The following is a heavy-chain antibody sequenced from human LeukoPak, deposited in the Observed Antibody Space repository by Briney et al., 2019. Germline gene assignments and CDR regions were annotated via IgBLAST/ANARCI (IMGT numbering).Heavy chain of an antibody. D-gene: IGHD2-2*01. Sequence: SETLSLTCTVSGGAISSYYWTWIRQPPGKGLDWIGNIYYSGSTNYNPSLKSRVTISVDTSKNQFSLKLSSVTAADTAVYYCARHKDRGSTSWYADPFDIWGQGTMVTVSS. CDR2: IYYSGST. CDR1: GGAISSYY. J-gene: IGHJ3*02. CDR3: ARHKDRGSTSWYADPFDI. V-gene: IGHV4-59*01.